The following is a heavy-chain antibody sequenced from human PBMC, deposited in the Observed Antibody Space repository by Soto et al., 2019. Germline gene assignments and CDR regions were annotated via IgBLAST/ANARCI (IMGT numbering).Heavy chain of an antibody. CDR3: ARGRPGPISTIPLLGN. Sequence: QVQLVESGGGVVQPGRSLRLSCTASGFTFSSYGMHWVRQAPGKGLEWVAITWSDESRKYYADSVKGRFIISRDNSKNTLSLQMDSLRAEDTAVYYCARGRPGPISTIPLLGNWGQGTLVTVSS. CDR1: GFTFSSYG. CDR2: TWSDESRK. D-gene: IGHD2-21*01. J-gene: IGHJ4*02. V-gene: IGHV3-33*01.